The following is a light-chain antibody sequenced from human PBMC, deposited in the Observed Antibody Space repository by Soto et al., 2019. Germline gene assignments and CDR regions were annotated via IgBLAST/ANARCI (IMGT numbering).Light chain of an antibody. J-gene: IGLJ2*01. Sequence: QPVLTQPPSASGTPGQRVTISCSGSSSNIGSNYVYWYQQLPGTAPKLLIYRNDQRPSGVPDRFSVSKSGTSGSLAISGLRSEDEADYYCAAWDDSLSGPLFGGGTKLTVL. CDR2: RND. CDR1: SSNIGSNY. CDR3: AAWDDSLSGPL. V-gene: IGLV1-47*01.